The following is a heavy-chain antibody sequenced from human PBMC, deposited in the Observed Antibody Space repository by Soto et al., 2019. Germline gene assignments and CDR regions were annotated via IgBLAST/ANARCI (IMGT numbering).Heavy chain of an antibody. CDR2: ISYDGSNK. V-gene: IGHV3-30*18. Sequence: QVQLVESGGGVVQPGRSLRLSCAASGFTFSSYGMHWVRQAPGKGLEWVAVISYDGSNKYYADSVKGRFTISRDNSKNTLYLQMNSLRAEDTGVYYCAKDHPPIVVVPAALDYWGQGTLVTVSS. J-gene: IGHJ4*02. CDR3: AKDHPPIVVVPAALDY. CDR1: GFTFSSYG. D-gene: IGHD2-2*01.